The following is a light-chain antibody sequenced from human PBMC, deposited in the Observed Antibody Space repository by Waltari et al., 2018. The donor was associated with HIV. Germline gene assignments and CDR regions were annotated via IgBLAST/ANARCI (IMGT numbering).Light chain of an antibody. CDR3: QQYGVSPMFT. Sequence: EMVLTQSPGTLSVSPGDSATLSCRASQSVGGSFFAWYQQKAGQPPRLLSYGVSSRATGIPDRFSGSGSGTDFTLTISRLEPEDFAVYYCQQYGVSPMFTFGQGTKLEIK. V-gene: IGKV3-20*01. J-gene: IGKJ2*01. CDR1: QSVGGSF. CDR2: GVS.